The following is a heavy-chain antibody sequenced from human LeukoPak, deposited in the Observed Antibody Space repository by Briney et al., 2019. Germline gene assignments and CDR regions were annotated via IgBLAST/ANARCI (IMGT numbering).Heavy chain of an antibody. CDR2: IYYSGST. CDR3: ARDLGYCSGGSCHSGYGYFDY. J-gene: IGHJ4*02. D-gene: IGHD2-15*01. CDR1: GGSISSSSYY. Sequence: PSETLSLTCTVSGGSISSSSYYWGWIRQPPGKGLEWIGSIYYSGSTYYNPSLKSRVTISVDTSKNQFSLKLSSVTAADTAVYYCARDLGYCSGGSCHSGYGYFDYWGQGTLVTVSS. V-gene: IGHV4-39*07.